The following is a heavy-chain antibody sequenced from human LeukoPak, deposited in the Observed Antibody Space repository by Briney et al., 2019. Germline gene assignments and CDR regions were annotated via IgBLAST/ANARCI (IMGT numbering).Heavy chain of an antibody. CDR3: AREVYSSSWYLDY. Sequence: PSETLSLTCTVSGGSISSYYWSWIRQPPGKGLEWIGYIYYSGSTNYNPSLKSRVTISVDTSKNQFSLKLSSVTAADTAVYYCAREVYSSSWYLDYWGQGTLVTVSS. D-gene: IGHD6-13*01. V-gene: IGHV4-59*01. CDR1: GGSISSYY. J-gene: IGHJ4*02. CDR2: IYYSGST.